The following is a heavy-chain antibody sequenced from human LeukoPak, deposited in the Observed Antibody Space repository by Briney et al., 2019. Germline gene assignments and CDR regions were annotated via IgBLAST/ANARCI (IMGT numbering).Heavy chain of an antibody. D-gene: IGHD3-22*01. Sequence: TGGSLRLSCAASGFTFSSYGMHWVRQAPGKGPEWVAFIRYDGSNKYYADSVKGRFTISRDNAKNTLNLQMNSLRAEDMAVYYCARDLGQYYDTSDNWFDPWGQGTLVTVSS. CDR1: GFTFSSYG. V-gene: IGHV3-30*02. J-gene: IGHJ5*02. CDR3: ARDLGQYYDTSDNWFDP. CDR2: IRYDGSNK.